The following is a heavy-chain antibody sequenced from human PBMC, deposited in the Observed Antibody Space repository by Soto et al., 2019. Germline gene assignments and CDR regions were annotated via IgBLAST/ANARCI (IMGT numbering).Heavy chain of an antibody. J-gene: IGHJ4*02. CDR2: ISPYSGKT. Sequence: QIQLVQSGSEVREPGASAKVSCKTSGYTFTNNDVCWVRQAPGQGLEWMGWISPYSGKTNYARKFRDRVTMTADTSTSTVYMELGSLTPDDTAVYYCAREGLLLLPDYWGQGTLVTVSS. V-gene: IGHV1-18*01. CDR3: AREGLLLLPDY. D-gene: IGHD3-22*01. CDR1: GYTFTNND.